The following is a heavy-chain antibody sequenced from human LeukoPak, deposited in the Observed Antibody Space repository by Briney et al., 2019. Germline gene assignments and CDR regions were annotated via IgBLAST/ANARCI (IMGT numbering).Heavy chain of an antibody. CDR3: ARDAAHQATVVVTNEPRGTPGAADY. D-gene: IGHD3-22*01. CDR1: GYSFTGYY. J-gene: IGHJ4*02. CDR2: INPNSGET. V-gene: IGHV1-2*02. Sequence: GASVKVSCKASGYSFTGYYIHWVRQAPRQGLEWMGWINPNSGETSYAQKFQGRVTMTRDTSISTAYMEVSMLTSDDTAVYYCARDAAHQATVVVTNEPRGTPGAADYWGQGTLVTVSS.